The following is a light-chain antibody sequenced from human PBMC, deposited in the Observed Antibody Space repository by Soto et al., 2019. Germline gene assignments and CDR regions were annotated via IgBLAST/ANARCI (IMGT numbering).Light chain of an antibody. V-gene: IGLV1-40*01. J-gene: IGLJ1*01. CDR2: GNS. CDR1: SPNIGAGYD. CDR3: QSYDSSLSGSSYV. Sequence: QSVLTQPPSVSWAPGRRGTISCTGSSPNIGAGYDVHWYQQLPGTAPKLLIYGNSNRPSGVPDRFSGSKSGTSASLAITGLQAEDEADYYCQSYDSSLSGSSYVFGTGTKVTVL.